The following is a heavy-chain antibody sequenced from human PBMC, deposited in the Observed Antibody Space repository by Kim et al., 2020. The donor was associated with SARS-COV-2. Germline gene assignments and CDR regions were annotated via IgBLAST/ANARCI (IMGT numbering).Heavy chain of an antibody. D-gene: IGHD4-4*01. J-gene: IGHJ2*01. CDR2: FYVGDST. Sequence: GGSLRLSCAVSGFSVSSNYMGWVRQAPGRGLEWVSSFYVGDSTYYADSVKGRFTISRDNVENTVDLQMNNVRVEDTATYYCVRVRDDYIYILLHWWFDLWGRGNLVSVSS. CDR1: GFSVSSNY. CDR3: VRVRDDYIYILLHWWFDL. V-gene: IGHV3-53*01.